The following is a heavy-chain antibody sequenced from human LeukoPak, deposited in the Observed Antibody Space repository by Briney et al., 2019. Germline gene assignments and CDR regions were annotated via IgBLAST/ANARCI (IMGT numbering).Heavy chain of an antibody. CDR3: ARVGPNCSGGSCYLNWFDP. CDR1: GGSISSYY. D-gene: IGHD2-15*01. Sequence: SETLSLTCTVSGGSISSYYWSWIRQPPGKGLEWIGYIYYSGSTNYNPSLKSRVTISVDTSKNQFSLKLSSVTAADTAVYYCARVGPNCSGGSCYLNWFDPWGQGTLVTASS. CDR2: IYYSGST. J-gene: IGHJ5*02. V-gene: IGHV4-59*01.